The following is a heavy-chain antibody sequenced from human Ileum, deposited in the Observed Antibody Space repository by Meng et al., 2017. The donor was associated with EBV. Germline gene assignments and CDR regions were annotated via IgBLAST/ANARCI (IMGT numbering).Heavy chain of an antibody. CDR2: MNTKTGNP. CDR1: GSTFTRHA. J-gene: IGHJ4*02. Sequence: QVQLVQSVSELKKPGAAVKVSCKASGSTFTRHAINWVRQAPGQGLEWMGWMNTKTGNPTYAQGFTGRFDFSLDTSVSTAYLQISSLKAEDTAMYYCARDDNGAPDYWGQGTLVTVSS. V-gene: IGHV7-4-1*02. D-gene: IGHD1-14*01. CDR3: ARDDNGAPDY.